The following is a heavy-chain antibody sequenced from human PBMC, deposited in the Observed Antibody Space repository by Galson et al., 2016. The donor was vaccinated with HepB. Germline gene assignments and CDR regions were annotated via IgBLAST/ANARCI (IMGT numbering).Heavy chain of an antibody. D-gene: IGHD6-13*01. CDR3: ARDKYGSTWPPIFDR. J-gene: IGHJ4*02. Sequence: SVKVSCKASGYAFTNYYIGWVRQAPGQGLEWMGWISAYNGKTKYAQNLQGRVTMTTDASTSTAYMALRSLRSDDTAVYYCARDKYGSTWPPIFDRWGQGTLVTVSS. V-gene: IGHV1-18*04. CDR1: GYAFTNYY. CDR2: ISAYNGKT.